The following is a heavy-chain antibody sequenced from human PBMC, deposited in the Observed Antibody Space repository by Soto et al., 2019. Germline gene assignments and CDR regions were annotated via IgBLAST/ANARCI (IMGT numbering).Heavy chain of an antibody. Sequence: EVQLVESGGGLVQPGGSLRLSCAASGFTFSSYWMSWVRQAPGKGLEWVANIKQDGSEKYYVDSVKGRFTISRDNATNSLYLQMDSLRAEDTAVYYCARDTVVVSYYYYGMDVWGQGTTVTVSS. CDR3: ARDTVVVSYYYYGMDV. D-gene: IGHD2-21*01. CDR1: GFTFSSYW. J-gene: IGHJ6*02. CDR2: IKQDGSEK. V-gene: IGHV3-7*04.